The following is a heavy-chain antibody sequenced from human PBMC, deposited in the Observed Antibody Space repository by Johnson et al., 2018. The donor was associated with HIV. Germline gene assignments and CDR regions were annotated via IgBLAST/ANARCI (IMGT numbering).Heavy chain of an antibody. CDR3: AIGRRQSSWELLDDAFDI. CDR1: GFTVSSNY. J-gene: IGHJ3*02. D-gene: IGHD1-26*01. Sequence: VQLVESGGGVVQPGRSLRLSCAASGFTVSSNYMSWVRQAPGKGLEWVSVIYSGGSTYYADSVKGRFTISRDNSKNTLYLQMNSLRAEDTAVYYCAIGRRQSSWELLDDAFDIWGQGTMVTVSS. CDR2: IYSGGST. V-gene: IGHV3-66*01.